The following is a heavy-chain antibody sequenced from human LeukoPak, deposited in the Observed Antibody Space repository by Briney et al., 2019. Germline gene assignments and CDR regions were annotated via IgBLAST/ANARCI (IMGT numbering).Heavy chain of an antibody. D-gene: IGHD3-22*01. J-gene: IGHJ4*02. CDR1: GFTFRTYG. CDR3: ARGTRYDSSGYYSQDLDY. Sequence: TGGSLRLSCAASGFTFRTYGMHWVRQAPGKGLEWAAVIWYDGSNKYYADSVKGRFTISRDNSKNTLYLQMNSLRAEDTAVYYCARGTRYDSSGYYSQDLDYWGQGTLVTVSS. V-gene: IGHV3-33*01. CDR2: IWYDGSNK.